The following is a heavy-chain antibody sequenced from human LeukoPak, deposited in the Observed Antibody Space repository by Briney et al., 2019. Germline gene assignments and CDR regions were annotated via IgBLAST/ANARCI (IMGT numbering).Heavy chain of an antibody. CDR2: IKQDGGEK. CDR3: AREWNYYGSGIMDV. CDR1: GFTFSSYW. Sequence: GGSLRLSCAASGFTFSSYWMSWVRQAPGKGLEWVANIKQDGGEKYYVGSVKGRFTVSRDNTKNSLYLQMNSLRAEDTAVYYCAREWNYYGSGIMDVWGKGTTVTVSS. V-gene: IGHV3-7*01. D-gene: IGHD3-10*01. J-gene: IGHJ6*04.